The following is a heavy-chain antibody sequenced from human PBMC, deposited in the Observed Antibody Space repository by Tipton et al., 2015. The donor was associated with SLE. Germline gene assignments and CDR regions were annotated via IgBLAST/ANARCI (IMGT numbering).Heavy chain of an antibody. CDR1: GGSISSYY. Sequence: TLSLTCTVSGGSISSYYWSWIRQPPGKGLEWIGSIYHSGSTNYNPSLKSRVTISVDTSKNQFSLKLSSVTAADTAVYYCARGSSRHGAFDIWGQGTMVTVSS. V-gene: IGHV4-59*12. CDR2: IYHSGST. D-gene: IGHD2-2*01. J-gene: IGHJ3*02. CDR3: ARGSSRHGAFDI.